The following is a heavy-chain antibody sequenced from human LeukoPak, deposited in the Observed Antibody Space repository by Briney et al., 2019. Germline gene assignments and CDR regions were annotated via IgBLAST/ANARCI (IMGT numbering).Heavy chain of an antibody. Sequence: ASVKVSCKASGYTFTDYFMHWVRQAPGQGLEWMGWINPNSGDTNYAQKFQGRVTMTRDTSIRTAYMELSSLRSDDTAVYYCARVWPCINGVCPDVFEYWGQGTRVTVSS. CDR2: INPNSGDT. D-gene: IGHD2-8*01. J-gene: IGHJ4*02. CDR1: GYTFTDYF. V-gene: IGHV1-2*02. CDR3: ARVWPCINGVCPDVFEY.